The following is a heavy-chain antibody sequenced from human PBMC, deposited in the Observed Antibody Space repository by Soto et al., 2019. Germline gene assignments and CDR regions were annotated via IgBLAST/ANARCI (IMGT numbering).Heavy chain of an antibody. CDR2: IYYTGNS. J-gene: IGHJ4*02. CDR3: AREQWGFDS. Sequence: QVQLQESDPELVKPSQTLSLTCSVSGGSITTNGHYWTWIRQHPGQGLEWIAYIYYTGNSYLNPSLKXRXSXSVDTSKNQFSLELRSVTAADTAVYYCAREQWGFDSWGQGTLVTVSS. V-gene: IGHV4-31*03. D-gene: IGHD6-19*01. CDR1: GGSITTNGHY.